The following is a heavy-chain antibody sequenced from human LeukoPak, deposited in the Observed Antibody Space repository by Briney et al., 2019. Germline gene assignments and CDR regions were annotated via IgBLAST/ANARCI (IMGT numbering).Heavy chain of an antibody. CDR3: ARGSGYSSTWYGRGAFDI. J-gene: IGHJ3*02. CDR2: ISSSGSTI. CDR1: GFTFSSYE. V-gene: IGHV3-48*03. Sequence: PGGSLRLSCAASGFTFSSYEMNWVRQAPGKGLEWVSYISSSGSTIYYAGSVKGRFTISRDNAKNSLYLQMNSLRAEDTAVYYCARGSGYSSTWYGRGAFDIWGQGTMVTVSS. D-gene: IGHD6-13*01.